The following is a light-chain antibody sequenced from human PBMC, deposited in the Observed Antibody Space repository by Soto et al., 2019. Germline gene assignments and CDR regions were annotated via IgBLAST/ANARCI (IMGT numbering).Light chain of an antibody. CDR1: QSVGRY. CDR2: ATS. V-gene: IGKV1-39*01. CDR3: QQSYTTPWT. Sequence: DIQMTQSPSSLSASVGDRVTITCRASQSVGRYLTRYQQKPGEAPKLLIYATSSLQSGVPSSFSGSGSGTDFTLTISSLQPEDFATYYCQQSYTTPWTFGQGTKVEVK. J-gene: IGKJ1*01.